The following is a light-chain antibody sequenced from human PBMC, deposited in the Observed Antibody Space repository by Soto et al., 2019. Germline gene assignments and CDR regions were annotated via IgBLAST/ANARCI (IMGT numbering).Light chain of an antibody. CDR3: CSYAGSYTFGV. Sequence: QSALTQPRSVSGSPGQSVTISCTGTSSDVGGYNYVSLYQQHPGKAPKLMIYDVSKRPSGVPDRFSGSNSGNTASLTISGLQAEDEADYYCCSYAGSYTFGVFGTGTKLTVL. CDR1: SSDVGGYNY. CDR2: DVS. J-gene: IGLJ1*01. V-gene: IGLV2-11*01.